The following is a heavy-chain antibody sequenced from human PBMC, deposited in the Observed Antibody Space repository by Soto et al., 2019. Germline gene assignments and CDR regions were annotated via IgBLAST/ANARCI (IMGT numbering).Heavy chain of an antibody. Sequence: PGGSLRLSCAASGFTVSSNYMSWVRQAPGKGLEWVSVIYSGGSTYYADSVKGRFTISRDNSKNTLYLQMNSLRVEDTAVYYCAKERSLVVTAMDVWGQGTTVTVSS. CDR3: AKERSLVVTAMDV. CDR2: IYSGGST. V-gene: IGHV3-53*01. D-gene: IGHD2-21*02. CDR1: GFTVSSNY. J-gene: IGHJ6*02.